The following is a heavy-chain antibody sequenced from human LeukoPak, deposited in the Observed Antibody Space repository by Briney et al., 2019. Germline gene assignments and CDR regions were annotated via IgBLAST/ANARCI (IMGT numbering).Heavy chain of an antibody. Sequence: GGSLRLSCAASGFTFSSYSMNWVRQAPGKGLEWVSSISSSSSYIYYADSVKGRFTISRDNAKNSLYLQMNSLRAEDTAVYYCAKLPDKDIVVVVAATDYYYYMDVWGKGTTVTVS. CDR3: AKLPDKDIVVVVAATDYYYYMDV. CDR1: GFTFSSYS. D-gene: IGHD2-15*01. V-gene: IGHV3-21*01. J-gene: IGHJ6*03. CDR2: ISSSSSYI.